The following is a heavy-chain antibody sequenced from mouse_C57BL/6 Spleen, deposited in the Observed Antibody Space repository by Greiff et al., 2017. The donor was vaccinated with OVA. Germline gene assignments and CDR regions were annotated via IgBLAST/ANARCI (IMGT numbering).Heavy chain of an antibody. CDR1: GYTFTSYG. Sequence: LEESGAELARPGASVKLSCKASGYTFTSYGISWVKQRTGQGLEWIGEIYPRSGNTYYNEKFKGKATLTADKSSSTAYMELRSLTSEDSAVYFCAREQLRLDYWGQGTTLTVSS. V-gene: IGHV1-81*01. CDR2: IYPRSGNT. CDR3: AREQLRLDY. J-gene: IGHJ2*01. D-gene: IGHD3-2*02.